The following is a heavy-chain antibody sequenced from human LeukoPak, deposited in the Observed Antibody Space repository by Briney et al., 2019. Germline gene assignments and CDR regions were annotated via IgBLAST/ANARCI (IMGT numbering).Heavy chain of an antibody. J-gene: IGHJ3*02. D-gene: IGHD3-3*01. CDR3: ASSRITIFRVVMENDAFDI. CDR1: GFTFSSYW. V-gene: IGHV3-7*01. CDR2: IKEDGSEK. Sequence: PGGSLRLSCAASGFTFSSYWMSWVRQAPGKGLEWVANIKEDGSEKYYVDSVKGRFTISRDNAKNSLYLQMNSLRAEDTAVYYCASSRITIFRVVMENDAFDIWGQGTMVTVSS.